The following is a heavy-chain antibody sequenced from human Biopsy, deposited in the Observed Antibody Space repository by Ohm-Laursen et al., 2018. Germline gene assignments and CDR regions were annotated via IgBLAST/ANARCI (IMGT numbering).Heavy chain of an antibody. CDR2: ITNSGGNV. CDR1: GFTFSDYY. J-gene: IGHJ6*02. CDR3: SRPPWGHAYGYYNGMDV. Sequence: SLRLSCAASGFTFSDYYMIWIRQPPGKGLEWVSYITNSGGNVYYEDSVKGRFTVSRDKAKNSLYLQMDRLIAEDTAVYYGSRPPWGHAYGYYNGMDVWGQGTTVIVSS. V-gene: IGHV3-11*01. D-gene: IGHD3-10*01.